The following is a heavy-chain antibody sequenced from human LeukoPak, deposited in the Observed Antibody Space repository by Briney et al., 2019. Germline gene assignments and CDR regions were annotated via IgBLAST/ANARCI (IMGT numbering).Heavy chain of an antibody. Sequence: GGSLRLSCAASGFTFRSYSMNRVRQAPGKGLDWVSSISPTGTYIYYADSVKGRFTISRDNAENSLYLQMNSLRAEDTAVYYCARGATYYDFWSGVGAFDIWGQGTMVTVSS. CDR2: ISPTGTYI. V-gene: IGHV3-21*04. D-gene: IGHD3-3*01. CDR3: ARGATYYDFWSGVGAFDI. CDR1: GFTFRSYS. J-gene: IGHJ3*02.